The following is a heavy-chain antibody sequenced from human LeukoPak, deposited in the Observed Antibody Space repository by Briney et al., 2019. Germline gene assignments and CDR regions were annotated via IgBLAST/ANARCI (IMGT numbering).Heavy chain of an antibody. CDR2: ISDSSDII. D-gene: IGHD1-26*01. V-gene: IGHV3-48*04. CDR1: GFIFSAYS. Sequence: PGGSLRLSCAASGFIFSAYSMNWVRQAPGKGLEWVSYISDSSDIIYYADSVKGRFTISRDNAKDSLYLQMNSLRAEDTAIYYCARGYSGIYPNVWGQGTMVTVSS. J-gene: IGHJ3*01. CDR3: ARGYSGIYPNV.